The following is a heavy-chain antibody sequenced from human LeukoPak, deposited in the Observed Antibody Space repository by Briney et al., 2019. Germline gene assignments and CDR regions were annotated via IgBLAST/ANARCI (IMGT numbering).Heavy chain of an antibody. Sequence: SETLSLTCAVYGASFNAYYWSWIRQLPGKGLEWLGEINHNGITNYNPSLKSRVTISLDTSKTQFSLKLGSVTAADTAIYYCARAFPCSTTTCSNWFDPWGQGTLVTVSS. D-gene: IGHD2-2*01. CDR2: INHNGIT. V-gene: IGHV4-34*01. CDR3: ARAFPCSTTTCSNWFDP. CDR1: GASFNAYY. J-gene: IGHJ5*02.